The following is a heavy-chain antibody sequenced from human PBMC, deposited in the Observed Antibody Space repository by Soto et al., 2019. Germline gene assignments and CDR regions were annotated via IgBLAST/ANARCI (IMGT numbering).Heavy chain of an antibody. CDR3: AKDSNKYSSSLRGRYFDY. CDR1: GLTFTSYV. V-gene: IGHV3-23*01. J-gene: IGHJ4*02. Sequence: EVQLLESGGGLVQRGGSQSLSFAAPGLTFTSYVMSWVAQAQGKGLEWVEGISGGGSTAFYADSVKGRFTISRDNAKNTVVLQMDSLRAEDTAIYYCAKDSNKYSSSLRGRYFDYWGQGTLVTVSS. D-gene: IGHD3-22*01. CDR2: ISGGGSTA.